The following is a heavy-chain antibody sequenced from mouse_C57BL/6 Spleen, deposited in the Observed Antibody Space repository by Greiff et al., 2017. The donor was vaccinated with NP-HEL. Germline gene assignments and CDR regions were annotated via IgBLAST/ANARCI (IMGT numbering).Heavy chain of an antibody. V-gene: IGHV1-72*01. CDR2: IEPNSGGT. Sequence: QVQLQQPGAELVKPGASVKLSCKASGYTFTSYWMHWVKQRPGRGLEWIGRIEPNSGGTKYNEKFKSKATLTVEKSASTAYMQLSSLTSEDSAVYDCARSHGYRGFDYWGQGTTLTVSS. CDR3: ARSHGYRGFDY. D-gene: IGHD2-14*01. CDR1: GYTFTSYW. J-gene: IGHJ2*01.